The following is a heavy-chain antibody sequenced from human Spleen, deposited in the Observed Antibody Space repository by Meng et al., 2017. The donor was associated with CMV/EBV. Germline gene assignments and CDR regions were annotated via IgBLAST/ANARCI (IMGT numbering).Heavy chain of an antibody. Sequence: GGSLRLSCAASGFTFDDYAMHWVRQAPGKGLEWVSGISWNSGSIGYADSVKGRFTISRDNAKNSLYLQMNSLRAEDTAVYYCARHGYDNPKYCGMDVWGQGTTVTVSS. J-gene: IGHJ6*02. CDR1: GFTFDDYA. CDR3: ARHGYDNPKYCGMDV. D-gene: IGHD3-22*01. V-gene: IGHV3-9*01. CDR2: ISWNSGSI.